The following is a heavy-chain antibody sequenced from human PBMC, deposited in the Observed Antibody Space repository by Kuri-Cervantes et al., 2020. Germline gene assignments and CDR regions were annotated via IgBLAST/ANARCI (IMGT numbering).Heavy chain of an antibody. J-gene: IGHJ3*02. V-gene: IGHV3-23*01. CDR2: ISGSGGST. D-gene: IGHD4-17*01. CDR1: GFTFSDYY. CDR3: AKDHWTTANYHDAFDI. Sequence: GGSLRLSCAASGFTFSDYYMSWIRQAPGKGLEWVSAISGSGGSTYYADSVKGRFTISRDNSKNTLYLQMNSLRAEDTAVYYCAKDHWTTANYHDAFDIWGQGTMVTVSS.